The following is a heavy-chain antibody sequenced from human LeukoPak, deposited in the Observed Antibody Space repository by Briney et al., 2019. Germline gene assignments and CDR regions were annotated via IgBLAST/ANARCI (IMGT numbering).Heavy chain of an antibody. Sequence: GGSLRLSCAASGFTFSSYAMSWVRQAPGKGLEWVSAISGSGGSTCYADSVKGRFTISRDNSKNTLYLQMNSLRAEDTAVYYCAKRRRYFDWSHLDYWGQGTLVTVSS. CDR2: ISGSGGST. CDR3: AKRRRYFDWSHLDY. CDR1: GFTFSSYA. D-gene: IGHD3-9*01. J-gene: IGHJ4*02. V-gene: IGHV3-23*01.